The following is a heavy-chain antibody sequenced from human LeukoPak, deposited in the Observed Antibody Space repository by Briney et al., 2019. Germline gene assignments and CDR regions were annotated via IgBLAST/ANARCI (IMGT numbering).Heavy chain of an antibody. CDR3: ASRYCSGGSCYLDAFDI. CDR1: GGSVSSGSYY. J-gene: IGHJ3*02. CDR2: IYYSGST. D-gene: IGHD2-15*01. V-gene: IGHV4-61*01. Sequence: SETLSLTCTVSGGSVSSGSYYWSWIRQPPGKGLEWIGYIYYSGSTNYNPPLKSRVTISVDTSKNQFSLKLSSVTAADTAVYYCASRYCSGGSCYLDAFDIWGQGTMVTVSS.